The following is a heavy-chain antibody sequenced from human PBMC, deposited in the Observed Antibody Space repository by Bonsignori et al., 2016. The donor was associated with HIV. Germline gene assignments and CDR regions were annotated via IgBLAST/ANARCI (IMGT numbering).Heavy chain of an antibody. CDR3: ASLGLQHKFSFDY. J-gene: IGHJ4*02. V-gene: IGHV1-46*01. CDR2: INPSGGST. D-gene: IGHD7-27*01. Sequence: WVRQAPGQGLEWMGIINPSGGSTSYAQKFQGRVTMTRDTSTSTVYMELSSLRSEDTAVYYCASLGLQHKFSFDYWGQGTLVTVSS.